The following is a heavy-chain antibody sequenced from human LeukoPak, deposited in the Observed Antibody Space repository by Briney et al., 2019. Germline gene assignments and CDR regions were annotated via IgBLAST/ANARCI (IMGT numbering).Heavy chain of an antibody. CDR1: GYTFTSYY. D-gene: IGHD5-24*01. J-gene: IGHJ3*02. CDR3: ASRRDGSNYAAFDI. Sequence: ASVKVSCRASGYTFTSYYMHWVRQAPGQGLEWMGIINFSGGTTSYPQKFQGRVTMTRDTSTSTVYMELSSLRSEDTAVYYCASRRDGSNYAAFDIWGQGTMVTVSS. V-gene: IGHV1-46*01. CDR2: INFSGGTT.